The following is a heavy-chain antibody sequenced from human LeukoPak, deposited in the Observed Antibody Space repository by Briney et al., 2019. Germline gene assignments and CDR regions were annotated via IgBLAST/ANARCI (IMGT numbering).Heavy chain of an antibody. CDR2: ISSSGSTI. D-gene: IGHD2-8*01. V-gene: IGHV3-11*01. CDR3: ARELNADDAFDI. J-gene: IGHJ3*02. CDR1: GFTFSDYY. Sequence: KAGGSLRLSCAASGFTFSDYYMSWIRQAPGKGLGWVSYISSSGSTIYYADSVKGRFTISRDNAKNSLYLQMNSLRAEDTAVYYCARELNADDAFDIWGQGTMVTVSS.